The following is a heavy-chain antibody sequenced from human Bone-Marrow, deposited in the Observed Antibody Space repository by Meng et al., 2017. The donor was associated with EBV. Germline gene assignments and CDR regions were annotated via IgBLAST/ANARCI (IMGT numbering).Heavy chain of an antibody. CDR2: IFYGGST. CDR1: GGSIRSSNW. V-gene: IGHV4-4*02. D-gene: IGHD3-10*01. CDR3: AAGFRELVRSRDY. J-gene: IGHJ4*02. Sequence: VQLQEPGPRLVKPSGTLSLTCVVSGGSIRSSNWWSWVRQPPGKGLEWIGEIFYGGSTNYNPSLESRVTISVDKSKNQFSLKLSSVTAADTAVYYCAAGFRELVRSRDYWGQGTLVTVSS.